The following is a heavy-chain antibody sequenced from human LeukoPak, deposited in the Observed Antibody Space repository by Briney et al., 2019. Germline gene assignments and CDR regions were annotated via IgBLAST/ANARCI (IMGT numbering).Heavy chain of an antibody. D-gene: IGHD5-12*01. CDR1: EFTFSSYG. Sequence: GRSLRLSCAASEFTFSSYGMHWVRQAPGKGLEWVAVISYDGNNKYYADSVKGRFTISRDNSKNTLYLQMNSLRAEDTAVYYCARDTHSGYDYFDYWGQGTLVTVSS. CDR2: ISYDGNNK. CDR3: ARDTHSGYDYFDY. V-gene: IGHV3-30*03. J-gene: IGHJ4*02.